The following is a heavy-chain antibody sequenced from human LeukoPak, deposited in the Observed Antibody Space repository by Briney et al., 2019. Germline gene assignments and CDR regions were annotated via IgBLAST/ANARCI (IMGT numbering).Heavy chain of an antibody. J-gene: IGHJ4*02. CDR1: GGSISSSSYY. D-gene: IGHD2-2*01. CDR2: IYYCGST. Sequence: SETLSLTCTVSGGSISSSSYYWGWIRQPPGKGLEWIGSIYYCGSTYYNPSLKSRVTISVDTSKNQFSLKLSAVTAADTAVYYCARDMNQLPICYFDYWGQGTLVTVSS. CDR3: ARDMNQLPICYFDY. V-gene: IGHV4-39*07.